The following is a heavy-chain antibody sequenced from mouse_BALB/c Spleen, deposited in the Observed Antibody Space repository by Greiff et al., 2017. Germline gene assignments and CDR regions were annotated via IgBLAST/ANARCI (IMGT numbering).Heavy chain of an antibody. CDR1: GFTFSNYW. D-gene: IGHD2-3*01. CDR3: TSYDGYYGGFAY. CDR2: IRLKSNNYAT. J-gene: IGHJ3*01. Sequence: EVKLMESGGGLVQPGGSMKLSCVASGFTFSNYWMNWVRQSPEKGLEWVAEIRLKSNNYATHYAESVKGRFTISRDDSKSSVYLQMNNLRAEDTGIYYCTSYDGYYGGFAYWGQGTLVTVSA. V-gene: IGHV6-6*02.